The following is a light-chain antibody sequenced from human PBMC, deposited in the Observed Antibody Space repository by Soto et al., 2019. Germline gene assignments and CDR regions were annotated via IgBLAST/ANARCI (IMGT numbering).Light chain of an antibody. V-gene: IGLV1-44*01. J-gene: IGLJ2*01. CDR1: SSNIGSNS. CDR3: AAWDDSLSGHVV. CDR2: TNN. Sequence: QSVLTQPPSASGTPGQRVTISCSGSSSNIGSNSVSWYQQLPGAAPTLLIYTNNQRPSGVPDRFSGSKSGTSASLAITGLQSDDAEDYYCAAWDDSLSGHVVFGGGTKLTVL.